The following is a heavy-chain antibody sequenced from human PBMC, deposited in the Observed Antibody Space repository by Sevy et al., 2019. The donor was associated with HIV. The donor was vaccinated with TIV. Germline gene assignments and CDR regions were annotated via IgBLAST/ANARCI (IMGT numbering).Heavy chain of an antibody. Sequence: ASVKVSCKASGYNFYIHWVRQAPGQGLEWMGRVTPNSGATGYAQKFQDRVAMTMDTSINTAYMELSGLKSDDTAIYYCAGQSLGWYNWFDPWGQGTLVTVSS. CDR2: VTPNSGAT. J-gene: IGHJ5*02. CDR1: GYNFY. CDR3: AGQSLGWYNWFDP. V-gene: IGHV1-2*06. D-gene: IGHD6-19*01.